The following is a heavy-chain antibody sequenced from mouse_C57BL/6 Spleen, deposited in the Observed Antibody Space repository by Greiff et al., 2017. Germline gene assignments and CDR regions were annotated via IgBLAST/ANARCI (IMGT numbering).Heavy chain of an antibody. Sequence: VQLQQSGAELVRPGASVTLSCKASGYTFTDYEMHWVKQTPVHGLEWIGAIDPETGGTAYNQKFKGKAILTADKSSSTAYMELRSLTSEVSAVYYCTIGHDGSFAYWGQGTLVTVSA. J-gene: IGHJ3*01. D-gene: IGHD2-3*01. V-gene: IGHV1-15*01. CDR2: IDPETGGT. CDR3: TIGHDGSFAY. CDR1: GYTFTDYE.